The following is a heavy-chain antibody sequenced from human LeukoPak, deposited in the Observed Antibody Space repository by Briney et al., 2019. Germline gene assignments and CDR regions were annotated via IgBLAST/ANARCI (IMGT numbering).Heavy chain of an antibody. CDR3: AKGSGINHYHWIDP. V-gene: IGHV3-23*01. Sequence: PGESLRLSSAAPGFTLSSYRMNWVRQAPGKGLECDSTISGSGHTTYYAASVKGRFTFSRDNSKNTLYLQMNSLRAEDTAVYYCAKGSGINHYHWIDPWGQGTLVTVSS. CDR1: GFTLSSYR. D-gene: IGHD1-14*01. J-gene: IGHJ5*02. CDR2: ISGSGHTT.